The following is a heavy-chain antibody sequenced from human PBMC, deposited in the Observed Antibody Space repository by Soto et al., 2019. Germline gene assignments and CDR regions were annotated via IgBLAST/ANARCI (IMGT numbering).Heavy chain of an antibody. CDR3: TTDTSPYDILTGWVASTSIEAV. CDR1: GFTFNYAW. D-gene: IGHD3-9*01. V-gene: IGHV3-15*01. J-gene: IGHJ6*02. CDR2: IKSKTDGGTT. Sequence: EVQLVESGGGLVKSGGSLRLSCAASGFTFNYAWMTWVRQAPGKGLEWVGRIKSKTDGGTTDYAAPVKGRFTISRDDSKNTLYLQMNSLKTEDTAVYYCTTDTSPYDILTGWVASTSIEAVWGQGTTVTVSS.